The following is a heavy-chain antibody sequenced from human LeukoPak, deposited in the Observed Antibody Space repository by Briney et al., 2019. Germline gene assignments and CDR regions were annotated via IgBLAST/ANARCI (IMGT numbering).Heavy chain of an antibody. J-gene: IGHJ4*02. CDR1: GGSISSCY. CDR2: IYYSGST. Sequence: PSETLSLTCTVSGGSISSCYWSWIRQPPGKGLEWIGYIYYSGSTNYNPSLKSRVTISVDTSKNQFSLKLSSVTAADTAVYYCARASTAMVTRFDYWGQGTLVTVSS. V-gene: IGHV4-59*01. CDR3: ARASTAMVTRFDY. D-gene: IGHD5-18*01.